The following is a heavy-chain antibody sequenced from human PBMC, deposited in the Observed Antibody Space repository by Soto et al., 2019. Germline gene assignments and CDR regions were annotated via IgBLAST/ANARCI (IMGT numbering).Heavy chain of an antibody. V-gene: IGHV3-30*03. Sequence: QVQLVESGGGVVQPGRSLRLSCAASGFTFSSYGMHWVRQAPGKGLEWVAVISYDGSNKYYADSVKGRFTISRDNSKNTLYLQMNSLRAEDTAVYYWAGGGIDYWGQGTLVTVSS. CDR1: GFTFSSYG. J-gene: IGHJ4*02. CDR3: AGGGIDY. D-gene: IGHD3-16*01. CDR2: ISYDGSNK.